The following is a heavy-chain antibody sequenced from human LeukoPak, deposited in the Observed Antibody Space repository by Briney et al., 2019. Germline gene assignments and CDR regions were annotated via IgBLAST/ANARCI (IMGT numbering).Heavy chain of an antibody. V-gene: IGHV4-61*09. Sequence: SETLSLTCTVSGGSISSGCYYWSCNRPPTGQGLDWIGHIYTSGSTNYNPSLKSRVTIPVDTSKNQLSLKLSSVTAADTAVYYCARDPNYYYDSSGYFIWGQGTLVTVSS. CDR1: GGSISSGCYY. CDR2: IYTSGST. CDR3: ARDPNYYYDSSGYFI. D-gene: IGHD3-22*01. J-gene: IGHJ4*02.